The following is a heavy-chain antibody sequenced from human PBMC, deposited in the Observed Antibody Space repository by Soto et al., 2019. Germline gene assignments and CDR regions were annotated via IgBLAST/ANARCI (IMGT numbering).Heavy chain of an antibody. J-gene: IGHJ6*02. CDR2: ITHSGST. CDR3: ARGLYSTSSGKITYYYGMDV. D-gene: IGHD6-6*01. CDR1: GGSFSGYY. V-gene: IGHV4-34*01. Sequence: SETLSLTCAVYGGSFSGYYWSWIRQPPGKGLEWIGEITHSGSTNYNPSLKSRVTISVDTSKNQFSLKLSSVTAADTAVYYCARGLYSTSSGKITYYYGMDVWGQGTTVT.